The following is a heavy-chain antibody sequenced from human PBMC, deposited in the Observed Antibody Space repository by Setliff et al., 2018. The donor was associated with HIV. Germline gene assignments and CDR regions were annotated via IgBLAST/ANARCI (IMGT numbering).Heavy chain of an antibody. CDR1: GGSISISSYY. D-gene: IGHD3-10*01. V-gene: IGHV4-39*01. CDR2: IYYSGST. CDR3: ATHGAYYFGSGPPGGY. J-gene: IGHJ4*02. Sequence: SETLSLTCTVSGGSISISSYYWGWIRQPPGKGLEWIGSIYYSGSTYYNPSLKSRITISVDTSKNRFSLKLSAVTAADTALYYCATHGAYYFGSGPPGGYWGQGTLVTVS.